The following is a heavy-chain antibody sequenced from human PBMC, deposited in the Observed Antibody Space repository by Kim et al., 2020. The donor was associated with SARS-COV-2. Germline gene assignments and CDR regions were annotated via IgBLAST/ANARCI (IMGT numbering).Heavy chain of an antibody. V-gene: IGHV5-51*01. Sequence: PAFQGQVTISADKSISTAYLQWSSLKASDTAMYYCARQSIAAAYNWFDPWGQGTLVTVSS. D-gene: IGHD6-13*01. CDR3: ARQSIAAAYNWFDP. J-gene: IGHJ5*02.